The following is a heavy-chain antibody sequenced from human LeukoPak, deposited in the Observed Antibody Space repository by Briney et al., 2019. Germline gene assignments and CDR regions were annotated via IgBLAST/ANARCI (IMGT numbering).Heavy chain of an antibody. D-gene: IGHD3-3*01. CDR2: IYSGGST. CDR1: GFTVSTNY. V-gene: IGHV3-53*05. CDR3: AKDTGSPADAITMEDNAFDI. J-gene: IGHJ3*02. Sequence: GGSLRLSCVASGFTVSTNYMSWVRQAPGKGLEWVSVIYSGGSTYYADSVKGRFTISRDNAKNSLDLQMESLRAEDTAVYYCAKDTGSPADAITMEDNAFDIWGQGTMVTVSS.